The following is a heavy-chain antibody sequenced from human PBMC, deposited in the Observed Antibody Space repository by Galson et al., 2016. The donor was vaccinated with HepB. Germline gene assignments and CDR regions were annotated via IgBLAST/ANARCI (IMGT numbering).Heavy chain of an antibody. CDR3: AKGGMLIPRFDY. CDR2: IRGNGGST. Sequence: SLRLSCAASGFTLSTYAMSWVRQAPGKGLEWVSTIRGNGGSTSYADSVKGRFTISRDSSKNTVYLQMNSVRAGDTAVYYCAKGGMLIPRFDYWGQGTLVTGSA. V-gene: IGHV3-23*01. CDR1: GFTLSTYA. D-gene: IGHD3-16*01. J-gene: IGHJ4*02.